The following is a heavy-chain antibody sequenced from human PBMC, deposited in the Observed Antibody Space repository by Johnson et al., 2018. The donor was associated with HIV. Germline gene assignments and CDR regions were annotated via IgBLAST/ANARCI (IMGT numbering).Heavy chain of an antibody. CDR2: ISSDGYRT. V-gene: IGHV3-64*01. Sequence: VQLVESGGGVVRPGGSLRLSCAASGFTFSSYAMHWVRQAPGKGLEYVSGISSDGYRTYYANSVKGRFTISRDNAQNSLYLQMNSLRVEDTATYYCARDLDTGGTTVAFDMCGQGTMVTVAS. D-gene: IGHD1-7*01. CDR3: ARDLDTGGTTVAFDM. CDR1: GFTFSSYA. J-gene: IGHJ3*02.